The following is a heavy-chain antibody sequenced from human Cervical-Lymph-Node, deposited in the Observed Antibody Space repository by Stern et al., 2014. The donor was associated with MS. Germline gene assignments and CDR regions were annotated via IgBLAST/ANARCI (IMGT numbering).Heavy chain of an antibody. Sequence: QVQLQESGPGLVKPSQTLSLPCTVSGGSISSGGYYWSWIRQHPGKGLEWIGYIYYSGSTYYNPSLKSRVTISVDTSKNQFSLKLSSVTAADTAVYYCARGVRLHYYDSSGYRGEFDYWGQGTLVTVSS. V-gene: IGHV4-31*03. CDR1: GGSISSGGYY. J-gene: IGHJ4*02. CDR2: IYYSGST. D-gene: IGHD3-22*01. CDR3: ARGVRLHYYDSSGYRGEFDY.